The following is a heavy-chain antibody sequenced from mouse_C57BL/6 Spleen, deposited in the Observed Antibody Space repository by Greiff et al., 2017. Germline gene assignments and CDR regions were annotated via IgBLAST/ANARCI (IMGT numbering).Heavy chain of an antibody. V-gene: IGHV1-55*01. Sequence: VQLQQSGAELVKPGASVKMSCKASGYTFTSYWITWVKQRPGQGLEWIGDIYPGSGSTNYNEKFKSKATLTVDTSSSTAYMQLSSLTSEDSAVYYCARDHYYGSSYTASGYAMDYWGQGTSVTVSS. J-gene: IGHJ4*01. CDR1: GYTFTSYW. D-gene: IGHD1-1*01. CDR2: IYPGSGST. CDR3: ARDHYYGSSYTASGYAMDY.